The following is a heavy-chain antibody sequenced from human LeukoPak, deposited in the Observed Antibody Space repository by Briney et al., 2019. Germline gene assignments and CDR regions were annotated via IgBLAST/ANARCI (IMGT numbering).Heavy chain of an antibody. CDR2: IYSGGST. J-gene: IGHJ4*02. V-gene: IGHV3-66*01. CDR1: GFTFSSYS. CDR3: ARAPMVRGVITTYYFDY. D-gene: IGHD3-10*01. Sequence: GGSLRLSCAASGFTFSSYSMNWVRRAPGKGLEWVSVIYSGGSTYYADSVKGRFTISRDNSKNTLYLQMNSLRAEDTAVYYCARAPMVRGVITTYYFDYWGQGTLVTVSS.